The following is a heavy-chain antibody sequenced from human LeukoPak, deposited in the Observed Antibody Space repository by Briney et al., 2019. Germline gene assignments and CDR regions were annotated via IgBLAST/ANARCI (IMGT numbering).Heavy chain of an antibody. D-gene: IGHD3-9*01. CDR1: GYTFTGYY. J-gene: IGHJ4*02. Sequence: ASVKVSCKASGYTFTGYYMHWVRQAPGQGLEWMGGIIPIFGTANYAQKFQGRVTITTDESTSTAYMELSSLRSEDTAVYYCASSTERYFGYWGQGTLVTVSS. CDR2: IIPIFGTA. V-gene: IGHV1-69*05. CDR3: ASSTERYFGY.